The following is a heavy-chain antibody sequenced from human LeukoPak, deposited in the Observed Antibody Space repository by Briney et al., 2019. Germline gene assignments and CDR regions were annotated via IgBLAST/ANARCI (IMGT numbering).Heavy chain of an antibody. CDR2: IRYDGSNK. D-gene: IGHD6-19*01. Sequence: PGGSLRLSCAASGFTFSSYGIHWVRQAPGKGLEWVAFIRYDGSNKYYANSVKDRFTISRDNSKNTLYLQMNSLRPEDTALYYCARDGRDNSGWSPGAYWGQGTLVTVSS. CDR1: GFTFSSYG. V-gene: IGHV3-30*02. J-gene: IGHJ4*02. CDR3: ARDGRDNSGWSPGAY.